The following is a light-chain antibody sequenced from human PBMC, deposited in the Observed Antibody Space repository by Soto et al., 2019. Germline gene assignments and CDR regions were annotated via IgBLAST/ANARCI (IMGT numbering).Light chain of an antibody. Sequence: DIQMTQSPSTLSASVGDRVTITCRASQSISSWLAWYQQKPGKAPKLLIYDASSLESGVPSRFSGSGSGTEFTLTISSLQPDDFATYYRQQYRTFGQGTKVDIK. V-gene: IGKV1-5*01. CDR3: QQYRT. J-gene: IGKJ1*01. CDR1: QSISSW. CDR2: DAS.